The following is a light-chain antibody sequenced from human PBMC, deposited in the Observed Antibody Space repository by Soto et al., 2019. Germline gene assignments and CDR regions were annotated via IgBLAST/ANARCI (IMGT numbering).Light chain of an antibody. CDR1: SSDVGGYNY. CDR3: SSYTSSSTLYV. Sequence: QSALTQPASVSGSPGQSITISCTGTSSDVGGYNYVSWYQQHPGKAPKLMIYEVSNRPSGVSNRFSGSKSGKTASLTISGLHAEDEADYYCSSYTSSSTLYVVGTGTKVTVL. J-gene: IGLJ1*01. V-gene: IGLV2-14*01. CDR2: EVS.